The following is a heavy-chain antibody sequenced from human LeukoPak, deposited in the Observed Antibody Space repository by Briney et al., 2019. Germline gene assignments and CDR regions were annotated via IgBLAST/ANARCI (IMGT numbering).Heavy chain of an antibody. V-gene: IGHV3-23*01. CDR1: GFTFSTYA. D-gene: IGHD5-18*01. CDR2: ISGNSDMT. J-gene: IGHJ3*02. CDR3: AKRLWESKGLDPFDI. Sequence: GGSLRLSCAASGFTFSTYAMTWVRQAPGKGLEWVSGISGNSDMTYYADSVKSRFSISRDNSKNTLYLQMNSLRADDTALYYCAKRLWESKGLDPFDIWGQGTMVTVSS.